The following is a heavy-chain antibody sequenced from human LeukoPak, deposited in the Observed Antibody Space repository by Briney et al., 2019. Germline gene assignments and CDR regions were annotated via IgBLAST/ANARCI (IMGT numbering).Heavy chain of an antibody. CDR1: GFTFSSYA. V-gene: IGHV3-23*01. CDR3: AKATYYYDSSGSYHGPFDY. CDR2: ISGSGGST. J-gene: IGHJ4*02. D-gene: IGHD3-22*01. Sequence: GGSLRLSCAASGFTFSSYAMSWVRQAPGKGLEGVSAISGSGGSTYYADSVKGRFTISRDNSKNTLYLQMNSLRAEDTAVYYCAKATYYYDSSGSYHGPFDYWGQGTLVTVSS.